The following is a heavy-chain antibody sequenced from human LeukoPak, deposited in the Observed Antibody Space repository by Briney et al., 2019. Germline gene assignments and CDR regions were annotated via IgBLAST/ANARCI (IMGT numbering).Heavy chain of an antibody. Sequence: ASVTVSCKASGYTFTDYYMHWVRQAPGQGLEWMGWINPKSGGTNYAQKFQGRVTMTRDTSISTAYMELGSLRSDDTAVYYCARRGDWNHHDFWGQGTLVTVSS. CDR3: ARRGDWNHHDF. D-gene: IGHD1-1*01. CDR1: GYTFTDYY. CDR2: INPKSGGT. V-gene: IGHV1-2*02. J-gene: IGHJ4*02.